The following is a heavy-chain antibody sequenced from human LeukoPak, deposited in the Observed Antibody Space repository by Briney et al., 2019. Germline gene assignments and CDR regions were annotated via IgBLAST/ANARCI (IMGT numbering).Heavy chain of an antibody. CDR3: ASGYCSGGSFYHTGGY. D-gene: IGHD2-15*01. CDR1: GYTFTGYY. J-gene: IGHJ4*02. V-gene: IGHV1-2*02. Sequence: ASVKVSCKASGYTFTGYYMHWVRQAPGQGLEWMGWINPNSGGTNYAQKFQGRVTTTKETSISTAYMELSRLRSDDTAVYYCASGYCSGGSFYHTGGYWGQGTLVTVSS. CDR2: INPNSGGT.